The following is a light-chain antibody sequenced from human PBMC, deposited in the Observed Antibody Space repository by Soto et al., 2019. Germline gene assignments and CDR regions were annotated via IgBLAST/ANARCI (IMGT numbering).Light chain of an antibody. CDR2: GAS. CDR1: QSVSSSY. Sequence: EGLFILSPRTMTLSPGERATLSCRASQSVSSSYLAWYQQKPGQAPRLLIYGASSRATGIPDRLSGSGSGTDFTLTIRRLQPEDFAVYYCQQYGSSPFTFGGGTKVDIK. V-gene: IGKV3-20*01. CDR3: QQYGSSPFT. J-gene: IGKJ4*01.